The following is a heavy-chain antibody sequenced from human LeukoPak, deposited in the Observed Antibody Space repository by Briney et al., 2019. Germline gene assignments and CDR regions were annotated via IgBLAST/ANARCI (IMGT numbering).Heavy chain of an antibody. V-gene: IGHV4-59*01. CDR2: IYYSGST. D-gene: IGHD3-22*01. Sequence: PLETLSLTCTVSGGSISSYYWSWIRQPPGKGLEWIGYIYYSGSTNYNPSLKSRVTISVDTSKNQFSLKLSSVTAADTAVYYCARNYDSSGYYYPHWFDPWGQGTLVTVSS. J-gene: IGHJ5*02. CDR1: GGSISSYY. CDR3: ARNYDSSGYYYPHWFDP.